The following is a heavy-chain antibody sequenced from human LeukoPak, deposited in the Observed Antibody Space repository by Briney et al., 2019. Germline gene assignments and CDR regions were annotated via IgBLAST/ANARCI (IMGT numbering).Heavy chain of an antibody. Sequence: PGGSLRLSCAASGFTFSSYAMHWVRQAPGKGLEWVAVISYDGSNKYYADSVKDRSTISRDNSKNTLYLQMNSLRAEDTAVYYCARDGGAVVVPAAPFDYWGQGTLVTVSS. V-gene: IGHV3-30*04. J-gene: IGHJ4*02. CDR1: GFTFSSYA. D-gene: IGHD2-2*01. CDR2: ISYDGSNK. CDR3: ARDGGAVVVPAAPFDY.